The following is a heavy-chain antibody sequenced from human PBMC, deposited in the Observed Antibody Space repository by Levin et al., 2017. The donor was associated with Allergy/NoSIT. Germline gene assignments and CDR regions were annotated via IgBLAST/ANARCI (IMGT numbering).Heavy chain of an antibody. Sequence: RSGGSLRLSCAASGFTFSSYSMSWVRQAPGKGLEWVSYISNRSGTIKYADSVRGRFTISRDNAENSLNLQINNLRDEDTAVYYCARGSVVIPWWYFDLWGRGTLVTISS. V-gene: IGHV3-48*02. CDR2: ISNRSGTI. D-gene: IGHD3-22*01. J-gene: IGHJ2*01. CDR3: ARGSVVIPWWYFDL. CDR1: GFTFSSYS.